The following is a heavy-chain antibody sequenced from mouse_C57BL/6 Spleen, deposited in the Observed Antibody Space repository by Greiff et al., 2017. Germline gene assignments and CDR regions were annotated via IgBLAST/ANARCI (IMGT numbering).Heavy chain of an antibody. J-gene: IGHJ3*01. Sequence: EVHLVESGPGLVKPSQSLSLTCSVTGYSITSGYYWNWIRQFPGNKLEWMGYISYDGSNNYNPSLKNRISITRDTSKNQFFLKLNSVTTEDTATYYCASNLFAYWGQGTLVTVSA. CDR1: GYSITSGYY. V-gene: IGHV3-6*01. CDR2: ISYDGSN. D-gene: IGHD1-3*01. CDR3: ASNLFAY.